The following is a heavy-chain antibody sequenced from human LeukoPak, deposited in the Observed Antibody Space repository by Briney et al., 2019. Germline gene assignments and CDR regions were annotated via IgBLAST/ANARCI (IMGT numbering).Heavy chain of an antibody. V-gene: IGHV3-53*01. CDR2: IYSGGST. Sequence: GGSLRLSCAASGFTVSSNYMSWVRQAPGKGLEWVSVIYSGGSTYYADSVKGRFTISRDNSKNTLYLQMNSLRAEDTAVYYCARVRSNYGSGSYLDYWGQGTLVTVSS. CDR3: ARVRSNYGSGSYLDY. J-gene: IGHJ4*02. D-gene: IGHD3-10*01. CDR1: GFTVSSNY.